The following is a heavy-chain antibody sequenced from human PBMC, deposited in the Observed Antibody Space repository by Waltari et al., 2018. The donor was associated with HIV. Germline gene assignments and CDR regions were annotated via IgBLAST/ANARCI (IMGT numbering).Heavy chain of an antibody. CDR3: VRDLSPMGKSGWYDS. V-gene: IGHV1-18*04. J-gene: IGHJ1*01. CDR2: IHTYTGKA. CDR1: GFSFTRYG. D-gene: IGHD6-19*01. Sequence: QVRLVQSGAEVKKPGASVKVSCKASGFSFTRYGFSWVRQAPGQGLEWMGWIHTYTGKADPEENSQGRVSMTRDTFTNKIYMELRTLKSEDSAIYVCVRDLSPMGKSGWYDSWGQGTVVTVSS.